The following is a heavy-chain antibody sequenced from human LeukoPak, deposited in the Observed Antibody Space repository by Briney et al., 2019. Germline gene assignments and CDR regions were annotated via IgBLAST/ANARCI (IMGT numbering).Heavy chain of an antibody. CDR2: IYTSGST. CDR3: ASSTGN. J-gene: IGHJ4*02. CDR1: GGSISSGSYY. Sequence: TLSLTCTVSGGSISSGSYYWNWIRQPAGKGLEWIGRIYTSGSTNYNPSLKSRVTISVDTSKNQFSLKLSSVTAADTAVYYCASSTGNWGQGTLVTVSS. V-gene: IGHV4-61*02.